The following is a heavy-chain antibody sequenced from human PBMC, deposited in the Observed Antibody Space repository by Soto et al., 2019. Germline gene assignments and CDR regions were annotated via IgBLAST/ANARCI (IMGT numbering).Heavy chain of an antibody. V-gene: IGHV4-61*01. CDR2: IYYSGST. Sequence: PSETLSLTCTVSGGSVSSGSFYWSWIRQPPGKGLEWIGYIYYSGSTNYNPSLRGRVTISVDTSKNQFSLKLTSVTAADTAVYYCARGATPAVIITNWFDPWGQGTLVTVSS. CDR3: ARGATPAVIITNWFDP. D-gene: IGHD3-10*01. J-gene: IGHJ5*02. CDR1: GGSVSSGSFY.